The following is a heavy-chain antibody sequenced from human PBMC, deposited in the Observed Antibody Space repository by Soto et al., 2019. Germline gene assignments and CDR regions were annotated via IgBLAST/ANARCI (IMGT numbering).Heavy chain of an antibody. V-gene: IGHV3-33*07. Sequence: GGSLRLSCAASGFTFSKYGMDWVRQAPGKGLEWAAAVVYDGSKKYYADSVKGRFTVSRDNYKNTLFLEMNALRAEDTAVYYCARDRGYRRYFDSSGFWADSWGQGTLVTVSS. CDR2: VVYDGSKK. J-gene: IGHJ4*02. CDR1: GFTFSKYG. CDR3: ARDRGYRRYFDSSGFWADS. D-gene: IGHD3-22*01.